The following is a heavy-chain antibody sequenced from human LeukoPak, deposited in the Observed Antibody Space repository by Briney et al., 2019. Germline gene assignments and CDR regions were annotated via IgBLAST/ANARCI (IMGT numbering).Heavy chain of an antibody. CDR3: ARDLASITTTVGGVIEPFDH. D-gene: IGHD3-16*02. V-gene: IGHV3-21*04. CDR1: GFTFSSYS. CDR2: ISSSSSYI. Sequence: GGTLRLSCAASGFTFSSYSMNWVRQAPGKGREWGSSISSSSSYISYADSVKGRFTISRDNAKNALYLQMNSLRAEDTAVYYGARDLASITTTVGGVIEPFDHWGQGTLVTVSS. J-gene: IGHJ4*02.